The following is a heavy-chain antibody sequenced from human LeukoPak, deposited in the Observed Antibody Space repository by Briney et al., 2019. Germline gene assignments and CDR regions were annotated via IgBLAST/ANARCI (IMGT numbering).Heavy chain of an antibody. CDR3: AKALNSSGYGSGWYVPNHTPMWNAFDI. V-gene: IGHV3-23*01. CDR2: ISGSGGST. D-gene: IGHD6-19*01. J-gene: IGHJ3*02. Sequence: GGSLRLSCAASGFTFSSYAMSWVRQAPGKGLEWVSAISGSGGSTYYADSVKGRFTISRDNSKNTLYLQMNSLRAEDTAVYYCAKALNSSGYGSGWYVPNHTPMWNAFDIWGQGTMVTVSS. CDR1: GFTFSSYA.